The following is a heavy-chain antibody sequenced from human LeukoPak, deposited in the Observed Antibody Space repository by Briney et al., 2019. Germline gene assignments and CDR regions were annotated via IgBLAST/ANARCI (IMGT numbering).Heavy chain of an antibody. J-gene: IGHJ6*03. D-gene: IGHD6-13*01. Sequence: PVGCLRLSCAASGFTFISYWMHWGRQAPGRGVLWVSRIYSDGSSTSYADSETGRFTITRDNATNTLSLQMHSLRAEDTAVYYCARNIAAHYYYYMDVWGKGTTVTVSS. V-gene: IGHV3-74*01. CDR1: GFTFISYW. CDR3: ARNIAAHYYYYMDV. CDR2: IYSDGSST.